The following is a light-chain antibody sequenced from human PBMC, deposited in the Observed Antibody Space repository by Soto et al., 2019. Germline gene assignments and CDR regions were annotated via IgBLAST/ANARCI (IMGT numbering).Light chain of an antibody. CDR1: EDINDW. Sequence: IPVTRSPASVAASVGDRVTITCRASEDINDWLAWYQQKPGTAPKFLIYDASTLQSGVPSRLSGSGSGTEFTPTISSLPPDYSATYDCQHYKSRRTFGQGTKVDI. J-gene: IGKJ1*01. V-gene: IGKV1-5*01. CDR2: DAS. CDR3: QHYKSRRT.